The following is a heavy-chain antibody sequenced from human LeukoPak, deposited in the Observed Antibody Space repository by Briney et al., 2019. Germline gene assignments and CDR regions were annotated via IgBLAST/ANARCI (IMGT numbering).Heavy chain of an antibody. Sequence: GESLKISCQCSGYIFTSYWIGWVRQVPGKGLGWMGIIYPGDSETRYSPSFQGQVTISADKSISTVYLQWSSLTASDTAMYYCANQIAARPGGFDYWGQGTLVTVSS. CDR1: GYIFTSYW. CDR2: IYPGDSET. J-gene: IGHJ4*02. V-gene: IGHV5-51*01. CDR3: ANQIAARPGGFDY. D-gene: IGHD6-6*01.